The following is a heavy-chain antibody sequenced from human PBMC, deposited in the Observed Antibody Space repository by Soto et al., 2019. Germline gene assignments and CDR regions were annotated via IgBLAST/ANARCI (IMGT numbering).Heavy chain of an antibody. J-gene: IGHJ6*02. CDR2: ISGSGGST. D-gene: IGHD3-3*01. Sequence: PGGSLRLSCAASGFTFSSYAMSWVRQAPGKGLEWVSAISGSGGSTYYADSVKGRFTISRDNSKNTLYLQMNSLRAEDTAVYYCNGRSRITIFGVVIMDVWGQGTTVTVSS. CDR1: GFTFSSYA. CDR3: NGRSRITIFGVVIMDV. V-gene: IGHV3-23*01.